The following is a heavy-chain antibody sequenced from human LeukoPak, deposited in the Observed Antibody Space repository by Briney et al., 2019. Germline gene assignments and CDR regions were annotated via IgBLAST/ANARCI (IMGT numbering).Heavy chain of an antibody. D-gene: IGHD4-4*01. J-gene: IGHJ4*02. Sequence: ASVTVSFTASGYTFTVNYMHWVRQAPGQGLEWMGWIFPNSGGTEYALKFQGRVTMTRDTSISTAYMELSSLRSDDTAVYYCVAVTYTNYDDFDYWGQGTLVTVSS. V-gene: IGHV1-2*02. CDR3: VAVTYTNYDDFDY. CDR2: IFPNSGGT. CDR1: GYTFTVNY.